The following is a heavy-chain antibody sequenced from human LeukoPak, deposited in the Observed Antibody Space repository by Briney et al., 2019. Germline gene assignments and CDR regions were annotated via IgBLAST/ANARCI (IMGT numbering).Heavy chain of an antibody. V-gene: IGHV4-38-2*01. J-gene: IGHJ6*03. D-gene: IGHD6-13*01. CDR3: ARLGIAAAGTYYYYMDV. CDR1: GYSISSGYY. Sequence: PSETLSLTCAVSGYSISSGYYWGWIRQPPGKGLEWIGSIYHSGSTNYNPSLKSRVTISVDTSKDQFSLKLSSVTAADTAVYYCARLGIAAAGTYYYYMDVWGKGTTVTVSS. CDR2: IYHSGST.